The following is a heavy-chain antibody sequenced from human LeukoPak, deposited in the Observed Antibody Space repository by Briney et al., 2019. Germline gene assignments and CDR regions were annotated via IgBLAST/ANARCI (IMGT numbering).Heavy chain of an antibody. Sequence: GGSLRLSCAASGFTFSRYGMSWVRQAPGKGLEWVAFIRYDGSNYYYADSVKGRFTISRDNSKNTLYLQMNSLRAEDTAVYYCARDNSDTARIRHFDYWGQGTLVTVSS. J-gene: IGHJ4*02. CDR1: GFTFSRYG. V-gene: IGHV3-30*02. CDR3: ARDNSDTARIRHFDY. D-gene: IGHD5-18*01. CDR2: IRYDGSNY.